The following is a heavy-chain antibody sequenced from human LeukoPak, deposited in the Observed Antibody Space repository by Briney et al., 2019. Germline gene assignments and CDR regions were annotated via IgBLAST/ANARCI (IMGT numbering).Heavy chain of an antibody. CDR2: ISWNSGSI. J-gene: IGHJ5*02. CDR3: AKDGSSGWYSPGWFDP. Sequence: GGSLRLSCAASGFTFSSYWMSWVRQAPGRGLEWVSGISWNSGSIGYADSVKGRFTISRDNAKNSLYLQMNSLRAEDMALYYCAKDGSSGWYSPGWFDPWGQGTLVTVSS. V-gene: IGHV3-9*03. D-gene: IGHD6-19*01. CDR1: GFTFSSYW.